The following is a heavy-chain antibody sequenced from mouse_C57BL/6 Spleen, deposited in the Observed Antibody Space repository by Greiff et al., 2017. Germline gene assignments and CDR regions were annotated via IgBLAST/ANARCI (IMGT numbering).Heavy chain of an antibody. CDR1: GYTFTSYW. V-gene: IGHV1-64*01. Sequence: QVQLQQSGAELVKPGASVKLSCKASGYTFTSYWMRWVKQRPGQGLEWIGMIHPNSGSTYYNEKFKSKATLTVDKSSSTAYMQLSSLTSEDSAVYYCARDGITPYCDYWGQGTTLTVSS. CDR3: ARDGITPYCDY. D-gene: IGHD2-4*01. CDR2: IHPNSGST. J-gene: IGHJ2*01.